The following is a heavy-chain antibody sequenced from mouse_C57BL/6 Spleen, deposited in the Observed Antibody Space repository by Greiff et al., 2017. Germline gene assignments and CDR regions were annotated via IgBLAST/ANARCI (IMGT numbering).Heavy chain of an antibody. J-gene: IGHJ4*01. D-gene: IGHD4-1*01. CDR2: INPNYGTT. CDR3: ERKLGLYYAMDY. Sequence: VQLQQSGPELVKPGASVKISCKASGHSFTDYNMNWVKQSNGKSLEWIGVINPNYGTTSYNQKFKGKATLTVDQSSSTAYMHLNSLTSEDTAVYYCERKLGLYYAMDYWGQGTSVTVSS. CDR1: GHSFTDYN. V-gene: IGHV1-39*01.